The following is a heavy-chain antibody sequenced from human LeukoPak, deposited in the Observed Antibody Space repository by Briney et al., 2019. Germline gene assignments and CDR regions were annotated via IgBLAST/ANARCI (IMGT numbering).Heavy chain of an antibody. V-gene: IGHV4-34*01. CDR1: GGSFSGYY. CDR3: ARGASAAINY. Sequence: SETLSLTCAVYGGSFSGYYWSWIRQPPGKGLEWIGEINHSGSTNYNPSLKSRVTISVDTSKNQFSLMLSSVTAADTAVYYCARGASAAINYWGQGTLVTVSS. J-gene: IGHJ4*02. D-gene: IGHD6-13*01. CDR2: INHSGST.